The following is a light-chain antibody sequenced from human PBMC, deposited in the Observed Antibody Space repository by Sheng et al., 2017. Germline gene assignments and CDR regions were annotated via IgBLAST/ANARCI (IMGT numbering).Light chain of an antibody. CDR1: QSVSTD. V-gene: IGKV3-11*01. J-gene: IGKJ1*01. CDR3: QQRSHWPRT. CDR2: AAS. Sequence: EIVLTQSPATLSLSPGEGATLSCRASQSVSTDLAWYQQKPGQAPRLLIYAASDRATGIPARFSGSGSGTDFTLTISNVEPEDFAVYYCQQRSHWPRTFGQGTKVEIK.